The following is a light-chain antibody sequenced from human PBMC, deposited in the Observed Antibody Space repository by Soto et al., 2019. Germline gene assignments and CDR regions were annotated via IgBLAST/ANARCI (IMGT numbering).Light chain of an antibody. J-gene: IGLJ1*01. V-gene: IGLV2-23*01. Sequence: PVLTXPASVSGSPGQSITISCTGTSSDVGSYNLVSWYQQHPGKAPKLMIYEGSKRPSGVSNRFSGSKSGNTASLTISGLQAEDEADYYCCSYAGSSTYVFGTGTKVTVL. CDR3: CSYAGSSTYV. CDR1: SSDVGSYNL. CDR2: EGS.